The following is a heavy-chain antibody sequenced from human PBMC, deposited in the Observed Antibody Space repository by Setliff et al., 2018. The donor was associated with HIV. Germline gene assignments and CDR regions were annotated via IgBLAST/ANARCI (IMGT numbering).Heavy chain of an antibody. CDR2: IYHTGST. V-gene: IGHV4-39*01. CDR3: ATYSASWPDY. CDR1: GGSISSGSYY. J-gene: IGHJ4*02. D-gene: IGHD6-13*01. Sequence: PSETLSLTCTVSGGSISSGSYYWGWIRQPPGKGLEWIGSIYHTGSTYYNPSLKSRVTISVDTSKNQFSLKLSSVTAADTAVYYCATYSASWPDYWGQVALVTVSS.